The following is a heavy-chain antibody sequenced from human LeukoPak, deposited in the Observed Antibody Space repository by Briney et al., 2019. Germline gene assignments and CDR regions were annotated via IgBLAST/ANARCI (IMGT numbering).Heavy chain of an antibody. D-gene: IGHD5-24*01. CDR1: GGTFSSYA. Sequence: RALVTVSCKASGGTFSSYAISWVRQAPGQGLEWMGRIIPILGIANYAQKFQGRVTITADKSTSTAYMELSSLRSEDTAVYYCARDMPGWLQLGFDYWGQGTLVTVSS. CDR3: ARDMPGWLQLGFDY. J-gene: IGHJ4*02. V-gene: IGHV1-69*04. CDR2: IIPILGIA.